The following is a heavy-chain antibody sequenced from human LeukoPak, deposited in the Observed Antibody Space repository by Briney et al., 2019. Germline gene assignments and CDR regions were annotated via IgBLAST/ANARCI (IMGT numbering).Heavy chain of an antibody. CDR2: INPNSGGT. CDR3: ARESDYGGNYYYFDY. D-gene: IGHD4-23*01. V-gene: IGHV1-2*02. Sequence: GASVKVSCKASGYTFTGYYMHWVRQAPGQGLEWMGWINPNSGGTNYAQKFQGRVTMTRDTSISTAYMELSRLRSDDTAVYYCARESDYGGNYYYFDYWGQGTLVTVSS. CDR1: GYTFTGYY. J-gene: IGHJ4*02.